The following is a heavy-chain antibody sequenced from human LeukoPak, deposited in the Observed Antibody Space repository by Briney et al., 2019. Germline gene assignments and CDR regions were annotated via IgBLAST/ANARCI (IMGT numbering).Heavy chain of an antibody. Sequence: GGSLRLSCAASGFTFSSYSMNWVRQAPGKGLEWVSYISSSSTIYYADSVKGRFTISRDNSKNTLYLQMNSLRAEDTAVYYCARTLGYCSSTSCYEAGFYFDYWGQGTLVTVSS. V-gene: IGHV3-48*01. J-gene: IGHJ4*02. CDR3: ARTLGYCSSTSCYEAGFYFDY. CDR2: ISSSSTI. CDR1: GFTFSSYS. D-gene: IGHD2-2*01.